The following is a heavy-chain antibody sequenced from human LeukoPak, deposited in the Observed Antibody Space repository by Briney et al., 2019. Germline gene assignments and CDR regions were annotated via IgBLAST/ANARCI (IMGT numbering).Heavy chain of an antibody. D-gene: IGHD1-26*01. CDR2: ISSNGGST. Sequence: PGGSLRLSCVASGFTFSSYAMHWVRQAPGKGLEYVSAISSNGGSTYYANSVKGRFTISRDNSKNTLYLQMGSLRAEDMAVYYCARVGSGSYYVDEVDYWGQGTLVTVSS. CDR1: GFTFSSYA. V-gene: IGHV3-64*01. J-gene: IGHJ4*02. CDR3: ARVGSGSYYVDEVDY.